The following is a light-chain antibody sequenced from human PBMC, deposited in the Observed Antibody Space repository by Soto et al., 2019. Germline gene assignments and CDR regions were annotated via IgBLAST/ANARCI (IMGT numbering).Light chain of an antibody. CDR1: RTISRN. Sequence: EMVMTQSPVTLSGSPGERVTLSCRASRTISRNLAWYQQKPGQAPRLLIYGASTRATGIPDRFSGSGSGTEFTLTINSLQSEDFAMYYCQPLNNWPVVTFGGGTKVDIK. V-gene: IGKV3-15*01. J-gene: IGKJ4*01. CDR3: QPLNNWPVVT. CDR2: GAS.